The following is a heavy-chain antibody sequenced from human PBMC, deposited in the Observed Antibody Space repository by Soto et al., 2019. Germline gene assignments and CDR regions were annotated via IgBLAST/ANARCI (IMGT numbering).Heavy chain of an antibody. CDR3: AKLVRSNGIQPIDY. V-gene: IGHV3-23*01. D-gene: IGHD5-18*01. Sequence: EVQLLESGGGLVQPGGSLRLSCAASGFTFSSYAMSWVRQAPGKGLEWVSAISGSGGSTYYADSVKGRFTISRDNSKNTLYLQMNSLRAEDTAVYDCAKLVRSNGIQPIDYWGQGTLVTVSS. CDR2: ISGSGGST. CDR1: GFTFSSYA. J-gene: IGHJ4*02.